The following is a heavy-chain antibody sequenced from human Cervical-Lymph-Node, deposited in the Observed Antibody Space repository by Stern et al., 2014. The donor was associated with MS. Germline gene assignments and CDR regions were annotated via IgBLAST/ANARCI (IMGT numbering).Heavy chain of an antibody. CDR2: ISYDGNHK. D-gene: IGHD2-8*01. J-gene: IGHJ4*02. V-gene: IGHV3-30*03. CDR1: GFTFSSYG. CDR3: ARDYEDTSMLFDH. Sequence: VQLEESGGAVVQPGRSLRLSCAASGFTFSSYGMHWVRQAPGKGLEWRTVISYDGNHKYYAASVKGRFTNSRDNSKNTLHLQMNSVTPDDTAIYYCARDYEDTSMLFDHWGQGTLVTVSS.